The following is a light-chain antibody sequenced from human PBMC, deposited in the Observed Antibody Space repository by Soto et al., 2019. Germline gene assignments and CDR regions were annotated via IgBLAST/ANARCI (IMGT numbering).Light chain of an antibody. CDR1: DSNIGSNA. Sequence: QSVLTQPPSASGTAGQVVTISCSGGDSNIGSNAVYWYQHLPRMAPKRVIYYSTQRPSGVPDRFSGSRSGTSASLAIVGLRSEDEAIYYCAAWDASLSACVFGNGTKLTVL. CDR2: YST. J-gene: IGLJ1*01. V-gene: IGLV1-47*02. CDR3: AAWDASLSACV.